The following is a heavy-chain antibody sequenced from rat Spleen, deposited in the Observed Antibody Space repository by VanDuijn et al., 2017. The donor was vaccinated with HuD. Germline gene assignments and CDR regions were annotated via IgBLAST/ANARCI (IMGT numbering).Heavy chain of an antibody. J-gene: IGHJ2*01. CDR2: IWGDGST. Sequence: QVQLKESGPGLVKPSETLSLTCTVSGFSLTNYHVSWVRQPPGKGLEWMGVIWGDGSTAYNSVLKSRLSISRDTSKSQVFLKMSSLKTEDTATYSCARVATAYWGQGVMVTVSS. CDR3: ARVATAY. V-gene: IGHV2-32*01. D-gene: IGHD1-11*01. CDR1: GFSLTNYH.